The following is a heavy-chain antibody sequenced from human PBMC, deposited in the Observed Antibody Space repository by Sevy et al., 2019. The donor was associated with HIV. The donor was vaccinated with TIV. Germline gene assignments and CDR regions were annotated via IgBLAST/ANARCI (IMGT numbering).Heavy chain of an antibody. D-gene: IGHD5-18*01. V-gene: IGHV3-11*01. CDR2: ISSSGSTI. CDR3: ARAVGRYSDGYGGLRGHYYGMDV. Sequence: GGSLRLSCAASGFTFSDYYMSWIRQAPGKGLEWVSYISSSGSTIYYADSVKGRFTISRDNAKNSLYLQMNSLRAEDTAVFYCARAVGRYSDGYGGLRGHYYGMDVWGQGTTVTVSS. CDR1: GFTFSDYY. J-gene: IGHJ6*02.